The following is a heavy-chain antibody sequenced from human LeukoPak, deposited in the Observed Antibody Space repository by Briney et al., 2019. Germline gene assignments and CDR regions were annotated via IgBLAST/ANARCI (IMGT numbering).Heavy chain of an antibody. D-gene: IGHD3-22*01. CDR3: ARDPHYYDSSGLDYYYYGMDV. Sequence: SETLSLTCAVSGGSLSSSNWWSWVRQPPGKGLGWVGEIYHSGSTNYNPSLKSRVTISVDKSKNQFSLKLSSVTAADTAVYYCARDPHYYDSSGLDYYYYGMDVWGQGTTVTVSS. CDR2: IYHSGST. V-gene: IGHV4-4*02. CDR1: GGSLSSSNW. J-gene: IGHJ6*02.